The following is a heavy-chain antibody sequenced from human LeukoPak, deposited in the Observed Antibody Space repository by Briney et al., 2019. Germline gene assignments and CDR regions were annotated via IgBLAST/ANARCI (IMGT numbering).Heavy chain of an antibody. CDR1: GFTFSSYW. V-gene: IGHV3-74*01. Sequence: QPGGSLRLSCAASGFTFSSYWMHWVRQAPGKGLVWVSRINSDGSSISYADSVKGRFTISRDNAKNTLYLQMNSLRAEDTAVYYCARAYYDSSGRYFDYWGQGTLVTVSS. CDR3: ARAYYDSSGRYFDY. J-gene: IGHJ4*02. D-gene: IGHD3-22*01. CDR2: INSDGSSI.